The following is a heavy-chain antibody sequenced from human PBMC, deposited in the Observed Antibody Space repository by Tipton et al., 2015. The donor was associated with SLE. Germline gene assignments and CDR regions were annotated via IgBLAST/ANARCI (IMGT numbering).Heavy chain of an antibody. V-gene: IGHV3-21*01. D-gene: IGHD2-2*01. CDR1: GFTFSSYS. CDR3: ARSADIVVIPAAKEYYYYMVV. J-gene: IGHJ6*03. CDR2: INSRSLYI. Sequence: SLRLSCAASGFTFSSYSMNWVRQAPGKGLEWVASINSRSLYIYDADSVRGRFTISRDNAKKSVYLHMNSLRAEDTAIYYCARSADIVVIPAAKEYYYYMVVWGKGTTVTVSS.